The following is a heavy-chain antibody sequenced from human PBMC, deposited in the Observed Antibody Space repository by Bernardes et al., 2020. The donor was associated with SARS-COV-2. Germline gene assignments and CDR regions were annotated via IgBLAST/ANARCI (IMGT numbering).Heavy chain of an antibody. CDR2: IYPKSGDT. V-gene: IGHV1-2*02. Sequence: ASVKVSCEASGYTFTDYYVHWVRQAPGQGLEWMGWIYPKSGDTNFAQNFRGRVTMTRDTSISTAYMELTRLSSDDTAVYYCASVTWSQRDGFDIWGQGTMVTVSS. CDR3: ASVTWSQRDGFDI. J-gene: IGHJ3*02. D-gene: IGHD3-16*01. CDR1: GYTFTDYY.